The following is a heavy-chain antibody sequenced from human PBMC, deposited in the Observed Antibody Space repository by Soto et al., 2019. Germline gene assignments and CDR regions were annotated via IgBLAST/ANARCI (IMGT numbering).Heavy chain of an antibody. CDR2: IRSKAYGGTT. D-gene: IGHD3-3*01. Sequence: GGSLRLSCAASGFTFGDYAMSWFRQAPGKGLEWVGFIRSKAYGGTTEYAASVKGRFTISRDDSKSIAYLQMNSLKTEDTAVYYCTREGLRFVEWSTGNDSWGQGTLVTVSS. V-gene: IGHV3-49*03. J-gene: IGHJ4*02. CDR1: GFTFGDYA. CDR3: TREGLRFVEWSTGNDS.